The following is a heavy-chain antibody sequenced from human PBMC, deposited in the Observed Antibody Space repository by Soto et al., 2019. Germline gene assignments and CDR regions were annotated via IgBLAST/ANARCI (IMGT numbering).Heavy chain of an antibody. CDR1: GGSFTSGSYS. J-gene: IGHJ4*02. CDR3: ARDFAYFDS. CDR2: GYHTGRT. Sequence: QVQLQESGPGLVKPSETLSLTCTVSGGSFTSGSYSWSWNRQPPGKGLEWIGYGYHTGRTSYKPSLKSRVSLSMDTSKTQFSLNLDSVTADDTAVYFCARDFAYFDSWGQGTLVTVSS. V-gene: IGHV4-61*01. D-gene: IGHD3-3*01.